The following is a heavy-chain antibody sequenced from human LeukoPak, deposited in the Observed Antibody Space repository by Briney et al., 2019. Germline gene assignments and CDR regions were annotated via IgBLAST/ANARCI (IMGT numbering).Heavy chain of an antibody. Sequence: APVKVSCKASGYTFTSYAMHWVRQAPGQRLEWMGWINAGNGNTKYSQKFQGRVTITRDTSASTAYMELSSLRSEDTAVYYCARSRYSSGRRDHFDYWGQGTLVTVSS. D-gene: IGHD6-19*01. CDR3: ARSRYSSGRRDHFDY. CDR2: INAGNGNT. V-gene: IGHV1-3*01. CDR1: GYTFTSYA. J-gene: IGHJ4*02.